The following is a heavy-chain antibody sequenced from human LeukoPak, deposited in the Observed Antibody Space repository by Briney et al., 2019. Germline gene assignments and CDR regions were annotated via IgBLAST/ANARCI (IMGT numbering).Heavy chain of an antibody. D-gene: IGHD3-3*01. CDR2: INYSGST. J-gene: IGHJ4*02. Sequence: SETLSVTCTVSGGSISSSSYYWGWIRQPPGKGLEWIGSINYSGSTYYNPSLKSRVIISVDTPKNQFSLKVNSVTAADTAVYYCARTIFGVVRYFDYWGQGTLVTVSS. V-gene: IGHV4-39*01. CDR1: GGSISSSSYY. CDR3: ARTIFGVVRYFDY.